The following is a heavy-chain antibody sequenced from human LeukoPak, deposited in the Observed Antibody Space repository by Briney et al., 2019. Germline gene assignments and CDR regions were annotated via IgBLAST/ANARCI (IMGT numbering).Heavy chain of an antibody. CDR1: GYTFTSYD. CDR3: ARAAWVSTSSKYYFDN. V-gene: IGHV1-8*01. Sequence: ASVKVSCKASGYTFTSYDINWERQATGQGLEWMGWMNPNSGNTGYAQKFQGRVTMTRNTSISTAYMELSSLRSEDTALYYCARAAWVSTSSKYYFDNWGQGTLVTVSS. D-gene: IGHD2-21*01. J-gene: IGHJ4*02. CDR2: MNPNSGNT.